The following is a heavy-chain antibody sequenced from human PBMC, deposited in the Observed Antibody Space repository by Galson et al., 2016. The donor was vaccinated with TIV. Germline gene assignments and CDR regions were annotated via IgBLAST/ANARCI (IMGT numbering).Heavy chain of an antibody. D-gene: IGHD4/OR15-4a*01. J-gene: IGHJ3*01. CDR1: GFTFNNYA. V-gene: IGHV3-23*01. CDR3: AKRKNYGGDAFED. CDR2: ISGSGGIT. Sequence: SLRLSCAASGFTFNNYAMNWVRQAPGMGLEWVSGISGSGGITYFADSVKGRFSISRDNSKDTLYLQLNSLRAEDTAVYYCAKRKNYGGDAFEDWGQGTMVTVSS.